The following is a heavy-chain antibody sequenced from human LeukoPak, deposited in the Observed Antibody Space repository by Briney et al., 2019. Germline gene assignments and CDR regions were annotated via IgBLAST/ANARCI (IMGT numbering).Heavy chain of an antibody. CDR2: IYYSGST. V-gene: IGHV4-39*07. CDR3: ARTPGYSYGYGYFDY. CDR1: GGSISSSSYY. Sequence: SETLSLTCTVSGGSISSSSYYWGWIRQPPGKGLEWIGSIYYSGSTYYNPSLKSRVAISVDTSKNQFSLRPSSVTAADTAVYYCARTPGYSYGYGYFDYWGQGNLVTVSS. D-gene: IGHD5-18*01. J-gene: IGHJ4*02.